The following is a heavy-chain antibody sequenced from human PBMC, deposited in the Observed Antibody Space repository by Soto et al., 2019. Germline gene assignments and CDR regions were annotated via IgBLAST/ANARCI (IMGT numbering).Heavy chain of an antibody. CDR3: AKDRGRCIGGSCYSVFDY. CDR2: ISGSGGST. D-gene: IGHD2-15*01. J-gene: IGHJ4*02. Sequence: EVQLLESGGGLVQPGGSLRLSCAASGFTFSSYAMSWVRQAPGKGLEWVSAISGSGGSTYYADSVKGRFTISRDNSKNTLNLQMNSLRAEDTAVYYGAKDRGRCIGGSCYSVFDYWGQGTLVTVSS. V-gene: IGHV3-23*01. CDR1: GFTFSSYA.